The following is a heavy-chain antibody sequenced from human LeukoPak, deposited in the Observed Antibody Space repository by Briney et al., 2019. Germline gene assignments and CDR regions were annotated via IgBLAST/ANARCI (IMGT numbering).Heavy chain of an antibody. V-gene: IGHV1-3*01. J-gene: IGHJ4*02. Sequence: ASVKVSCKASGYTFGSYVMNWVRQAPGQRLEWMGWINAGNDNTKYSQKFQGRVTITRDTSATTAYMELSSLRSEDTAVYYCARDPLVGSGSYMDYWGQGTLVTVSS. CDR2: INAGNDNT. CDR1: GYTFGSYV. D-gene: IGHD3-10*01. CDR3: ARDPLVGSGSYMDY.